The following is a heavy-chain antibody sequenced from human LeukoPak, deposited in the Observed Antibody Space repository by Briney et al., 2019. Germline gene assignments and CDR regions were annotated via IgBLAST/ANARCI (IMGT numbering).Heavy chain of an antibody. J-gene: IGHJ4*02. CDR3: ARGRGSEYFDY. CDR2: ISYDGSNK. V-gene: IGHV3-30-3*01. CDR1: GFTFSSYA. D-gene: IGHD3-10*01. Sequence: PGGSLRLSCAASGFTFSSYAMHWVRQAPGKGLEWVALISYDGSNKYYADSVKGRFTISRDNSKNTLYLQMNSLRAEDTAVYYCARGRGSEYFDYWGQGTLVTVSS.